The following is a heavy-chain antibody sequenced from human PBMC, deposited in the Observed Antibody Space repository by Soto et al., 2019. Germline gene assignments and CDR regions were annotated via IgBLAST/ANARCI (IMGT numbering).Heavy chain of an antibody. J-gene: IGHJ4*02. V-gene: IGHV3-11*06. D-gene: IGHD2-21*01. CDR3: VRGGGGGQFDY. CDR1: GFTFSDFY. CDR2: ISINSNHK. Sequence: GGSLRLSCAASGFTFSDFYMTWVRQAPGKGLEWLSYISINSNHKEYGDSVKGRHTISRDNAKNSLYLQMNSLRADDAAVYYCVRGGGGGQFDYWGQGTLVTVSS.